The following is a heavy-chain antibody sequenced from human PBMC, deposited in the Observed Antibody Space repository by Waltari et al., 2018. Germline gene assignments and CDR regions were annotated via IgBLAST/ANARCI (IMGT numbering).Heavy chain of an antibody. D-gene: IGHD6-25*01. Sequence: EVQLVESGGDLVQPGGSLRLSCAASGFTFSSYWMHWVRQAPGKGLVSVSQFNLDVTITNYADALKGRFTISRDHAKNTLFLQMNSLRAEDTAVYYCVLYSSEFLGDYWGQGTLVTVSS. CDR2: FNLDVTIT. V-gene: IGHV3-74*01. J-gene: IGHJ4*02. CDR1: GFTFSSYW. CDR3: VLYSSEFLGDY.